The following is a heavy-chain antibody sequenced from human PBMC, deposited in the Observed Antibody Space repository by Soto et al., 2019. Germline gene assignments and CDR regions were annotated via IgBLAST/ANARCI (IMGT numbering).Heavy chain of an antibody. CDR3: ARDLALAGNY. D-gene: IGHD6-19*01. Sequence: RGCRRLSCAMSEFTCSIYAMTWVRQTQEKGLEWVSSISSTSSYTHYSDSGKGRFTISRDNANNSLFLQMNSLRAEDTSTYYCARDLALAGNYWGQGVLVTVSS. CDR1: EFTCSIYA. V-gene: IGHV3-21*01. J-gene: IGHJ4*02. CDR2: ISSTSSYT.